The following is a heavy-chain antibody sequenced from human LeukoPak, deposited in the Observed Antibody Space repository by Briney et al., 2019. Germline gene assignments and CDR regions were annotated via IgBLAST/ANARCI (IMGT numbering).Heavy chain of an antibody. V-gene: IGHV3-43*02. CDR2: ISGDGGST. J-gene: IGHJ4*02. CDR1: GFTFDDYA. Sequence: GGSLRLSCAASGFTFDDYAMHWVRQAPGKGLEWVSLISGDGGSTYYADSVKGRFTISRDNSKNSLYLQMNSLRTEDTAVYYCARLLPVPAANLDYWGQGTLVTVSS. CDR3: ARLLPVPAANLDY. D-gene: IGHD2-2*01.